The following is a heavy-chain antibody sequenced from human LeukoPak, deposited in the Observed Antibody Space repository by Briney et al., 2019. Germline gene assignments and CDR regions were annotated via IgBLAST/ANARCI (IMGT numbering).Heavy chain of an antibody. V-gene: IGHV5-10-1*01. J-gene: IGHJ3*02. CDR3: ARRRGEPNDCFYI. D-gene: IGHD1-14*01. CDR2: IDPSDSYT. CDR1: GYSFTSYW. Sequence: GESLSISCKGSGYSFTSYWISWVRQMPGKGLEWMGRIDPSDSYTNYSPSFQGHVTISADKSISTAYLQWSSLKASDTAMYYCARRRGEPNDCFYIWGQGTKVTGSS.